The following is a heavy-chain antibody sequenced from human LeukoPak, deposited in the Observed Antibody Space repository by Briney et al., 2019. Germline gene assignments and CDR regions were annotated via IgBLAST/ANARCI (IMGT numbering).Heavy chain of an antibody. CDR3: ARGYCSGGSCCNFDY. CDR2: IWFEGSNK. CDR1: GFTFSNYG. D-gene: IGHD2-15*01. V-gene: IGHV3-33*01. Sequence: GGSLRLSCAASGFTFSNYGMHWVRQAPGKGLEWVAVIWFEGSNKNYAESVKGRFTVSRDNSKNTLSLQMNSLRAEDTAVYYCARGYCSGGSCCNFDYWGQGTLVTVSS. J-gene: IGHJ4*02.